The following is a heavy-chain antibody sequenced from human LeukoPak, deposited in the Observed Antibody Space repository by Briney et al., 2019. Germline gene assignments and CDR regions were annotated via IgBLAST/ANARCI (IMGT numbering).Heavy chain of an antibody. V-gene: IGHV4-34*01. CDR1: GGSFSDNY. CDR3: VSNPYSNYYFGY. D-gene: IGHD4-11*01. J-gene: IGHJ4*02. CDR2: INHSGST. Sequence: SETLSRTCAVYGGSFSDNYWSWIRQPPGKGLEWIGEINHSGSTNYSPSLKSRVTISVDTSKNQFSLKLSSVTAADTAVYYCVSNPYSNYYFGYWGQGTLVTVSS.